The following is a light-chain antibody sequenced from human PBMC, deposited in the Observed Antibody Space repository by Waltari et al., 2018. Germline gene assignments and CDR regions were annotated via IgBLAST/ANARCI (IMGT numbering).Light chain of an antibody. V-gene: IGLV1-40*01. Sequence: QSVLTQPPSVSGAPGQRVTISRTGSSPNIGAGYDVQWYQQLPGTAPKLVIYGNSNRPSGVPDRFSGSKSGTSASLAITGLQAEDEADYYCQSYDSSLSGSLFGGGTKLTVL. J-gene: IGLJ2*01. CDR3: QSYDSSLSGSL. CDR2: GNS. CDR1: SPNIGAGYD.